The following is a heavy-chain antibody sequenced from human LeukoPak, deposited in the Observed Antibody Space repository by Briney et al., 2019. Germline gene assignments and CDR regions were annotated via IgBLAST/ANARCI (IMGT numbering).Heavy chain of an antibody. Sequence: GESLKISCKGSGYRFINYWIGWVRQMPDKGLEWMGIIYPGNSDIRYSPSFQGQVTISVDKSINTAYLQWTSLKASDTAIHYCTTGRFCSGGSCSSSFDFWGQGTLLTVPS. D-gene: IGHD2-15*01. CDR2: IYPGNSDI. CDR3: TTGRFCSGGSCSSSFDF. V-gene: IGHV5-51*01. J-gene: IGHJ4*02. CDR1: GYRFINYW.